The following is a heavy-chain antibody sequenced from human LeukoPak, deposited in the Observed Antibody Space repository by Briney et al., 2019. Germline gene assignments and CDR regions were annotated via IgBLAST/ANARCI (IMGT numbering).Heavy chain of an antibody. V-gene: IGHV3-23*01. D-gene: IGHD1-26*01. CDR2: TTTSGGST. CDR1: GFTFSSYA. CDR3: ARRSYYDLDYFDY. Sequence: GGSLRLSCAASGFTFSSYAMSWVRQAPGKGLEWVSTTTTSGGSTYYADSVKGRFTISRDNSKNTLYLQMNSLRAEDTAVYYCARRSYYDLDYFDYWGQGTLVTVSS. J-gene: IGHJ4*02.